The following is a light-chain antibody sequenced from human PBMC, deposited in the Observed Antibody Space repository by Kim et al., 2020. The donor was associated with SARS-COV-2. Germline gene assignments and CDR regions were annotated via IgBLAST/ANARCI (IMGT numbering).Light chain of an antibody. V-gene: IGLV2-11*01. CDR3: SSYAGSYTL. CDR1: SSDVGGYNY. J-gene: IGLJ2*01. Sequence: QSALTQPRSVSGSPGQSVTISCTGTSSDVGGYNYVSWYQQHPGRAPKLIIYDVSKRPSGVPDRFSGSKSGNTASLTISGLQAEDEADYYFSSYAGSYTLFGGGTKLTVL. CDR2: DVS.